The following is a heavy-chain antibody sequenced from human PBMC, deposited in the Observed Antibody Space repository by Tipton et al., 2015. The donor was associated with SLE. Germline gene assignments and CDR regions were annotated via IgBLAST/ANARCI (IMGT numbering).Heavy chain of an antibody. D-gene: IGHD6-13*01. CDR2: ISSSSSYI. CDR1: GFTVSSNY. CDR3: ATKAAAGLYYFDY. V-gene: IGHV3-21*01. J-gene: IGHJ4*02. Sequence: QLVQSGGGLIQPGGSLRLSCAASGFTVSSNYMSWVRQAPGKGLEWVSSISSSSSYIYYADSVKGRFTISRDNAKNSLSLQMNSLRAEDTAVYYCATKAAAGLYYFDYWGQGTLVTVSS.